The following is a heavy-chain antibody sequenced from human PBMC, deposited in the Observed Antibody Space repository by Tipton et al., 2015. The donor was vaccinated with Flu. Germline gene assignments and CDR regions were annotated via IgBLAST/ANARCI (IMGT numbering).Heavy chain of an antibody. CDR3: AGGVPITSCYTCYYYAMDV. V-gene: IGHV1-69*01. CDR2: FIPIFDAP. Sequence: QLVQSGAEVKKPGSSVKVSCMASGGTFSNYAISWVRQAPGQGLEWMGGFIPIFDAPNYAQNFQDRVTTTADESTSTAYMELSSLRSEDTAVYYCAGGVPITSCYTCYYYAMDVWGQGTTVTVSS. J-gene: IGHJ6*02. CDR1: GGTFSNYA. D-gene: IGHD2-2*02.